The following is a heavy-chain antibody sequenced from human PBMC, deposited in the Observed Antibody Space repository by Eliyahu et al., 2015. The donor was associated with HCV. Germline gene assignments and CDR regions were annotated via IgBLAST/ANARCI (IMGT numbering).Heavy chain of an antibody. J-gene: IGHJ5*02. CDR3: ASGGGGIAVAGTGGWFDP. V-gene: IGHV4-59*01. Sequence: QVQLQESGPGLVXPSETLSLXXPXSGXSITXYYWXWIRQPPGKGRAWIXXIHYSGSTNSNPSLKSRVTISLDTSKNQFSLNLTSVTAADTAVYYCASGGGGIAVAGTGGWFDPWGQGTLVTVSS. CDR1: GXSITXYY. D-gene: IGHD6-19*01. CDR2: IHYSGST.